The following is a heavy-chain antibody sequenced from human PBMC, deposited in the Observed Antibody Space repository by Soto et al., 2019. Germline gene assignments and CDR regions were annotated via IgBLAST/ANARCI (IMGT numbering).Heavy chain of an antibody. D-gene: IGHD2-2*02. J-gene: IGHJ5*02. V-gene: IGHV4-31*03. Sequence: LSLTCTVSGGSISSGGYYWSWIRQHPGKGLEWIGYIYYSGSTYYNPSLKSRVTISVDTSKNQFSLKLSSVTAADTAVYYCARTFLGYCSSTSCYTLSFFGNWFDPWGQGTLVTVSS. CDR2: IYYSGST. CDR3: ARTFLGYCSSTSCYTLSFFGNWFDP. CDR1: GGSISSGGYY.